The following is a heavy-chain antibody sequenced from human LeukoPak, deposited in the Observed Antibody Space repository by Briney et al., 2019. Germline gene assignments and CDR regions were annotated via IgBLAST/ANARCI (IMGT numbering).Heavy chain of an antibody. Sequence: PGGSLRLSCAASGFTFSSYEMNWVRQAPGKGLEWVSYISSSGSTIYYADSVKGRFTISRDNAKNSLYLQMNSPRAEDTAVYYCASGGLTGGFDPWGQGTLVTVSS. V-gene: IGHV3-48*03. J-gene: IGHJ5*02. CDR1: GFTFSSYE. CDR3: ASGGLTGGFDP. D-gene: IGHD3-9*01. CDR2: ISSSGSTI.